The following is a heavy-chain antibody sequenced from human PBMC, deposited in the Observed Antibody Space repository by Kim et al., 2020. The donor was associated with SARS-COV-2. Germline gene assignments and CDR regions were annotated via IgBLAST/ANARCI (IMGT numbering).Heavy chain of an antibody. V-gene: IGHV1-69*02. D-gene: IGHD5-18*01. CDR3: ARKGYSYGFDY. J-gene: IGHJ4*02. Sequence: GNYAQKFQGRVTITAEKSTSTAYMELSSLRSEDTAVYYCARKGYSYGFDYWGQGTLVTVSS. CDR2: G.